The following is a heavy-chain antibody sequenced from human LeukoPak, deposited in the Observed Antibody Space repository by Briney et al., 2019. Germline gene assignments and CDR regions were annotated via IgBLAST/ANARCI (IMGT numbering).Heavy chain of an antibody. D-gene: IGHD3-22*01. V-gene: IGHV3-23*01. CDR1: GFTFSSCA. CDR2: ISGSGGST. J-gene: IGHJ4*02. Sequence: GGPLRLSCAASGFTFSSCAMSWVRQAPGKGLEWVSAISGSGGSTYYADSVKGRFTVSRDNSKNTLYLQMDSLRVEDTAVYYCAKSGSYYYDSSGLDYWGQGTLVTVSS. CDR3: AKSGSYYYDSSGLDY.